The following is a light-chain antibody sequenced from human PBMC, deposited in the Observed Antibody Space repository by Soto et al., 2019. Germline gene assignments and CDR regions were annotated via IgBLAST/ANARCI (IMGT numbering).Light chain of an antibody. V-gene: IGKV1-27*01. CDR3: QKYNCGPRT. CDR2: YAS. J-gene: IGKJ4*01. CDR1: QRFXSF. Sequence: TQCASSLSASVGDSVTIPCRASQRFXSFLAWYQQIPGKVPKLLXAYASTLQSGGPSRLSGSGSVTDFTLTISSRHPEYVAIYYCQKYNCGPRTFGGGTKVDIK.